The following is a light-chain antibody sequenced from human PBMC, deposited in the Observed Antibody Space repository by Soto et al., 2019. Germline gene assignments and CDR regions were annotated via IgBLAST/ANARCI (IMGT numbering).Light chain of an antibody. CDR3: QQYHDWPPIT. Sequence: EIVMTQSPATLFVSPGERATLSCRASQTVSDDLAWYQQKPGQAPRLLIYGASTRATDIPARFSVGGSGTEFTLTISSLQSEDSAIYYYQQYHDWPPITFGPGTKVNI. V-gene: IGKV3-15*01. CDR1: QTVSDD. CDR2: GAS. J-gene: IGKJ3*01.